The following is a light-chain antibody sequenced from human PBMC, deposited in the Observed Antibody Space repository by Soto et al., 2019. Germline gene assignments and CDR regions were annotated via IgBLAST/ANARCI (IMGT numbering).Light chain of an antibody. CDR3: QSYDSSLSGDV. V-gene: IGLV1-40*01. CDR2: ENN. Sequence: QSVLTQPPSVSEAPGQRVTISCTGSSSNIGAGYEAHWYQQVPGTAPKLLIYENNNRPSGVPDRFSGSKSGTSASLAITGLQAADEAEHYCQSYDSSLSGDVFGTGTKLTVL. J-gene: IGLJ1*01. CDR1: SSNIGAGYE.